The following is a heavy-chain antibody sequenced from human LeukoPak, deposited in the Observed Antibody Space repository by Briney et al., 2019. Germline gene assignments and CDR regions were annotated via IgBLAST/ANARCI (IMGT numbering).Heavy chain of an antibody. CDR1: GFTFRDYY. Sequence: GGSLRLSCAASGFTFRDYYMSWIRQAPGKGLEWVSYISSSGSTIYYADSVKGRFTISRDNAKNSLYLQMNSLRAEDTAVYYCARDLCSDGCCYYEWNWFEPWAQGTLVTVSS. V-gene: IGHV3-11*04. CDR2: ISSSGSTI. J-gene: IGHJ5*02. CDR3: ARDLCSDGCCYYEWNWFEP. D-gene: IGHD2-15*01.